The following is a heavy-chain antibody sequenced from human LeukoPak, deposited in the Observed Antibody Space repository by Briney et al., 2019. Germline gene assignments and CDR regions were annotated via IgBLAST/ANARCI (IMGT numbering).Heavy chain of an antibody. J-gene: IGHJ4*02. V-gene: IGHV3-20*04. D-gene: IGHD6-6*01. CDR2: INGNGGSR. CDR3: ARGSSFHNY. CDR1: GFIFEDYG. Sequence: GGSLRLSCAASGFIFEDYGMTWVRQTPGKGLEWVSGINGNGGSRGYADSVKGRFTISRDNANNSLYLQMNSLRAEDTALYYCARGSSFHNYWGQGTLVTVSS.